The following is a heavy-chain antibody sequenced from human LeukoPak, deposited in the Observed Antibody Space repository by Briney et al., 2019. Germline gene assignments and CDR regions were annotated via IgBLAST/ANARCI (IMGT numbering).Heavy chain of an antibody. V-gene: IGHV4-59*01. D-gene: IGHD1-14*01. Sequence: SETLSLNCTVSGGSISSYYWSWIRQPPGKGLEWIGYIYYSGSTNYNPSLKSRVTISVDTSKNQFSLKLSSVTAADTAVYYCARAIKPADYYHGMDVWGQGTTVTVSS. CDR1: GGSISSYY. CDR3: ARAIKPADYYHGMDV. CDR2: IYYSGST. J-gene: IGHJ6*02.